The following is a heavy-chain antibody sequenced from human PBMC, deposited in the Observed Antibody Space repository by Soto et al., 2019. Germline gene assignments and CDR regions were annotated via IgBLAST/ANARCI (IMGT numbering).Heavy chain of an antibody. V-gene: IGHV4-31*03. Sequence: QVQLQESGPGLVKPSQTLSLTCTVSGGSIRSGTYYWHWIRQHPGKGLEWIGYIYHSGSTYYNPSLEIGVNLSLGTSKNHFSRELVSVTAADTALYYCARSYGSGNYYGVPSNWFDPWGQGTLVTVSS. CDR3: ARSYGSGNYYGVPSNWFDP. D-gene: IGHD3-10*01. J-gene: IGHJ5*02. CDR2: IYHSGST. CDR1: GGSIRSGTYY.